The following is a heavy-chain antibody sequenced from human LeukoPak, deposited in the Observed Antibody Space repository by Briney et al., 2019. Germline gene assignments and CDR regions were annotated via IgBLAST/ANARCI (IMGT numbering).Heavy chain of an antibody. Sequence: GSSVKVSCKASGGTFSSYAISWVRQAPGQGLEWTGGIIPIFGTTNYAQKFQGRVRITTDESTSTAYMELSSLRSEDTTLYYCARAGGVELLGFCSGGTCYFSDYAFDIWGQGTMVTVSS. V-gene: IGHV1-69*05. CDR1: GGTFSSYA. J-gene: IGHJ3*02. CDR2: IIPIFGTT. D-gene: IGHD2-15*01. CDR3: ARAGGVELLGFCSGGTCYFSDYAFDI.